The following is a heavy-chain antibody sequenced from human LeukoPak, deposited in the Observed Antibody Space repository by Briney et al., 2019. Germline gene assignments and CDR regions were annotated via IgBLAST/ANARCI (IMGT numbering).Heavy chain of an antibody. D-gene: IGHD3-22*01. V-gene: IGHV4-34*01. J-gene: IGHJ4*02. CDR3: ARIRITMIVVVGPPGY. CDR1: GGSFSGYY. Sequence: SETLSLTCAVYGGSFSGYYWSWIRQPPGKGLEWIGEINHSGSTNYNPSLKSRVTISVDTSKNQFSLKLSSVTAADTAVYYCARIRITMIVVVGPPGYWGQGTLVTVSS. CDR2: INHSGST.